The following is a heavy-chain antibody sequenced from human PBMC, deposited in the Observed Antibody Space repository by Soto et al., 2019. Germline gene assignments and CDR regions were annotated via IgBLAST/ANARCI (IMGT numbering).Heavy chain of an antibody. J-gene: IGHJ6*02. D-gene: IGHD2-2*01. CDR1: GFKFSGYG. CDR2: ISYDGSNK. V-gene: IGHV3-30*18. Sequence: GGSLRVSCAASGFKFSGYGMHWVRRSPGKGLEWVAVISYDGSNKYYADSVKGRFTISRDNSKDTLYLQMNSLRAEDTAVYYCAKWHCNSTSCYPAYYYYYGMDVWDQGTTFTVSS. CDR3: AKWHCNSTSCYPAYYYYYGMDV.